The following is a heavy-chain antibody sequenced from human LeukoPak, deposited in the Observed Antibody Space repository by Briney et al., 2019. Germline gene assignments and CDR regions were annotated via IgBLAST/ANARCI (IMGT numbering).Heavy chain of an antibody. D-gene: IGHD2-15*01. Sequence: GGSLRLSCAASGFSLNIYYMVWVRQAPGKGLEWVASTGLSSSYIGYADSVKGRFSISRDNGENSVYLQMNSLRAEDTAVYFCARERSYCSGATCSLDLWGQGTLVTVSS. CDR3: ARERSYCSGATCSLDL. CDR2: TGLSSSYI. CDR1: GFSLNIYY. J-gene: IGHJ5*02. V-gene: IGHV3-21*01.